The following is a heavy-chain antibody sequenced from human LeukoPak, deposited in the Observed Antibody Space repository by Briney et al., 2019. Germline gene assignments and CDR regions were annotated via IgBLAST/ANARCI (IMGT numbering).Heavy chain of an antibody. J-gene: IGHJ3*02. V-gene: IGHV4-34*01. D-gene: IGHD3-10*01. CDR1: GGSFSGYY. CDR2: INHSGST. CDR3: ARGPRYYYGSGSRAAFDI. Sequence: PSETLSLTCAVYGGSFSGYYWSWIRQPPGKGLEWIGEINHSGSTNYNPSLKSRVTISVDTSKNQFSLKLSSVTAADTAVYFCARGPRYYYGSGSRAAFDIWGQGTMVTVSS.